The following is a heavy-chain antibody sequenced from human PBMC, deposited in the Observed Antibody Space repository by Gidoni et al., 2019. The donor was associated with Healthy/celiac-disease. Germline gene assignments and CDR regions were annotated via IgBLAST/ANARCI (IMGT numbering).Heavy chain of an antibody. D-gene: IGHD2-15*01. CDR3: ASIRRYCSGGSCYPEGDWFDP. V-gene: IGHV4-34*01. CDR1: GGSFSGYY. CDR2: INHSGST. Sequence: QVQLQQWGAGLLKPSATLSLTCAVYGGSFSGYYWSWIRQPPGKGLEWIGEINHSGSTNYNPSLKSRVTISVDTSKNQFSLKLSSVTAADTAVYYCASIRRYCSGGSCYPEGDWFDPWGQGTLVTVSS. J-gene: IGHJ5*02.